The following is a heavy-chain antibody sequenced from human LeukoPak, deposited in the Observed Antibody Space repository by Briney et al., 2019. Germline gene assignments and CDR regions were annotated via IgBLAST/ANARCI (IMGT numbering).Heavy chain of an antibody. J-gene: IGHJ5*02. Sequence: GGSLRLSCEASGFTFSTYYMHWVRQAPGKGLVWISGINSDGSTTTYADSVKGRFTISRDNAKNTLYLQMNTLRAEDTAVYYCAGKQYGSGSYVTWGQGTLVTVSS. V-gene: IGHV3-74*03. CDR2: INSDGSTT. CDR1: GFTFSTYY. D-gene: IGHD3-10*01. CDR3: AGKQYGSGSYVT.